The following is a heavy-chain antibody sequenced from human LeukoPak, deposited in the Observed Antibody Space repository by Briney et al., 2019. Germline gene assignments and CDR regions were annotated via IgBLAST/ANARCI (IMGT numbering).Heavy chain of an antibody. CDR2: IKQDGSEK. Sequence: GSLRLSCAASGFTFSSYWMSWVRQAPGKGLGWVANIKQDGSEKYYVDSVKGRFTISRDNAKNSLYLQMNSLRAEDTAVYYCARVVVAAWYFDLWGRGTLVTVSS. J-gene: IGHJ2*01. CDR3: ARVVVAAWYFDL. D-gene: IGHD2-15*01. V-gene: IGHV3-7*04. CDR1: GFTFSSYW.